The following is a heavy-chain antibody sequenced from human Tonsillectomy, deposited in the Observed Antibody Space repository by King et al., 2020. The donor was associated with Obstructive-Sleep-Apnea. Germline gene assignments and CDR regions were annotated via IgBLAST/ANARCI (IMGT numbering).Heavy chain of an antibody. CDR2: LLLLGPYI. Sequence: LVPPFCSVILTCSSCLFSFRLSTLTSFVPSPLTLLAFFSSLLLLGPYIYYADTVKRRFHVARDNAKNSLYLQMNSLRAEDTALYYCARSIGLLNVDYWSQGTLVTVSS. J-gene: IGHJ4*02. CDR3: ARSIGLLNVDY. D-gene: IGHD2-21*01. CDR1: LFSFRLST. V-gene: IGHV3-21*01.